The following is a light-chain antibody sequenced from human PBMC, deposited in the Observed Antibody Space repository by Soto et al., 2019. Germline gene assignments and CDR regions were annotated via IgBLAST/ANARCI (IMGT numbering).Light chain of an antibody. CDR3: QQSYSAPYI. CDR1: QSISMF. J-gene: IGKJ2*01. Sequence: DSQMTQSPSSLSASVGDRVTITCRASQSISMFLSWYQQKPGKAPKLLIYAASSLQSGVPSRFSGSGSGTDFTLTIGSLQPEDSASYYCQQSYSAPYIFGQGTKLEI. CDR2: AAS. V-gene: IGKV1-39*01.